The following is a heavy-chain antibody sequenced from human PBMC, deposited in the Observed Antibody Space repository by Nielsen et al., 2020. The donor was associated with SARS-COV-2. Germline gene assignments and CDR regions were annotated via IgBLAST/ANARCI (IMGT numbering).Heavy chain of an antibody. D-gene: IGHD3-3*01. Sequence: SETLSLTCAVSGGSISSSNWWSWVRQPPGKGLEWIGEIYHSGSTNYNPSLKSRVTISVDKSKNQFSLKLSSVTAADTAVYYCARHLRITIFGVVITGPFDYWGQGTLVTVSS. V-gene: IGHV4-4*02. CDR2: IYHSGST. CDR3: ARHLRITIFGVVITGPFDY. CDR1: GGSISSSNW. J-gene: IGHJ4*02.